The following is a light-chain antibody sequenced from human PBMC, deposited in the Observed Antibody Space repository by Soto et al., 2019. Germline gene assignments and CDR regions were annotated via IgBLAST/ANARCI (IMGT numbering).Light chain of an antibody. CDR2: GAS. J-gene: IGKJ4*01. Sequence: EIVLTQSPATLSVSPGERATLSCRASQSVSSSLAWYQQKPGQAPRLLIHGASNGAAGIPARFSGTGSGTDFTLTISSLEPDDFAVYYCQQRYNWPLTFGGGTKVEFK. V-gene: IGKV3-11*01. CDR1: QSVSSS. CDR3: QQRYNWPLT.